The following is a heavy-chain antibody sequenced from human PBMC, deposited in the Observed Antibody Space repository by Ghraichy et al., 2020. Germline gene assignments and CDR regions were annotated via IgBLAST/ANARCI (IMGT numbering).Heavy chain of an antibody. CDR1: GGSMTSGGYS. CDR2: MYRSENA. Sequence: SQTLSLTCVVSGGSMTSGGYSWGWVRQPPGMGLEWIGYMYRSENAYYNSSLESRVTISIDRSKKQFSLQLTSVTAADTAVYYCARVRHPTAIHLGYFDYWGQGILVTVSS. D-gene: IGHD2-2*02. J-gene: IGHJ4*02. CDR3: ARVRHPTAIHLGYFDY. V-gene: IGHV4-30-2*01.